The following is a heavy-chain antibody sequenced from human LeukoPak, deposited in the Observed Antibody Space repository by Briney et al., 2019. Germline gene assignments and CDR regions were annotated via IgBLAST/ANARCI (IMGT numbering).Heavy chain of an antibody. D-gene: IGHD4-11*01. V-gene: IGHV4-61*02. Sequence: PSQTLSLTCTVSGGSISSGSYYWSWIRQPAGKGLEWIGRIYTSRSTNYNPSLKSRVTISVDTSKNQFSLKLSSVTAADTAVYYCARDDYSNPWGQGTLVTVSS. J-gene: IGHJ5*02. CDR1: GGSISSGSYY. CDR3: ARDDYSNP. CDR2: IYTSRST.